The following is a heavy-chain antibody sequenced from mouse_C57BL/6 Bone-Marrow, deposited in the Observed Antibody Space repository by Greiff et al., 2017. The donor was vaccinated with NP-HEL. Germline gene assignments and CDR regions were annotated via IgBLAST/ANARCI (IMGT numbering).Heavy chain of an antibody. D-gene: IGHD3-2*02. CDR1: GYTFTSYT. J-gene: IGHJ2*01. CDR3: ARKGQLRLPLFDD. Sequence: VQLQQSGAELARPGASVKMSCKASGYTFTSYTMHWVKQRPGQGLEWIGYINPSSGYTKYNQKFKDKATLTADKSSSTAYMQLSSLTSEDSAVYYWARKGQLRLPLFDDWGQGTTLTVSS. CDR2: INPSSGYT. V-gene: IGHV1-4*01.